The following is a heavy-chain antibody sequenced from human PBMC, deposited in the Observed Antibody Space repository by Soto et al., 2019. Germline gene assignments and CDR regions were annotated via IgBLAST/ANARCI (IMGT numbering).Heavy chain of an antibody. J-gene: IGHJ3*02. V-gene: IGHV3-53*04. D-gene: IGHD3-10*01. CDR3: ARDNYYGSGSTTPGYAFDI. Sequence: GSLRLSCAASGFTFSSYGMHWVRQAPGKGLEWVAVIYSGGSTYYADSVKGRFTISRHNSKNTLYLQMNSLRAEDTAVYYCARDNYYGSGSTTPGYAFDIWGQGTMVTVSS. CDR2: IYSGGST. CDR1: GFTFSSYG.